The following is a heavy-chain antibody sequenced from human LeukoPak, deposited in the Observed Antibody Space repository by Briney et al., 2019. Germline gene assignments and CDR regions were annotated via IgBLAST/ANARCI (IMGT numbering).Heavy chain of an antibody. D-gene: IGHD3-10*01. CDR2: INPSGGST. V-gene: IGHV1-46*01. Sequence: ASVKVSCKASGYTFTGYYMHWVRQAPGQGLEWMGWINPSGGSTSYAQKFQGRVTMTRDMSTSTVYMELSSLRSEDTAVYYCATSRYYGSGSYYNPDYYFDYWGQGTLVTVSS. CDR3: ATSRYYGSGSYYNPDYYFDY. J-gene: IGHJ4*02. CDR1: GYTFTGYY.